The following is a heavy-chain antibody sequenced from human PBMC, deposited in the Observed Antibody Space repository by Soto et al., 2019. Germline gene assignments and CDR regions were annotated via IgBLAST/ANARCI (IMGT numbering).Heavy chain of an antibody. CDR3: ARKGYCSSTSCRKSDNWFDP. Sequence: GSLRLSGAASGLSFSSYAMSWVRQAPGKGLEGVSAISGSGGSTYYADSVKGRFTISRDNSKNTLYLQMNSLRAEDTAVYYCARKGYCSSTSCRKSDNWFDPWGQGTLVTVSS. V-gene: IGHV3-23*01. D-gene: IGHD2-2*01. CDR2: ISGSGGST. CDR1: GLSFSSYA. J-gene: IGHJ5*02.